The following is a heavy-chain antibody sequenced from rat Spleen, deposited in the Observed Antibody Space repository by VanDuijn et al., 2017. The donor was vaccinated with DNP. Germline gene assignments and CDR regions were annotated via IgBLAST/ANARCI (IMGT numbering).Heavy chain of an antibody. D-gene: IGHD1-9*01. J-gene: IGHJ2*01. CDR2: ISHDGSST. CDR3: TTDPTTGITRY. Sequence: EVQLVESGGGLVQPGRSLKLSCAASGFTFSAYNMAWVRQAPKKGLEWVATISHDGSSTDYRDSVKGRFTIFRDNAKSSLYLQMDSLRSEDTATYYCTTDPTTGITRYWGQGVMVTVSS. V-gene: IGHV5-7*01. CDR1: GFTFSAYN.